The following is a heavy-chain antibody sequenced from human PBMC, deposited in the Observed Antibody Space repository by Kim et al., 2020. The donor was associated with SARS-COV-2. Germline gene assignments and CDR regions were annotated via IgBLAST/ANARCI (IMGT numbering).Heavy chain of an antibody. CDR1: GFTFSGSA. V-gene: IGHV3-73*01. D-gene: IGHD1-26*01. CDR2: IRNKANNYAT. CDR3: TRGILRSTTTAAMDV. Sequence: GGSLRLSCAASGFTFSGSAVHWVRQASGKGLEWVGRIRNKANNYATTYAASVSGRFTISRDDSKNTAYLQMNSLKTEDTAVYYCTRGILRSTTTAAMDVWAKGPRSPSP. J-gene: IGHJ6*02.